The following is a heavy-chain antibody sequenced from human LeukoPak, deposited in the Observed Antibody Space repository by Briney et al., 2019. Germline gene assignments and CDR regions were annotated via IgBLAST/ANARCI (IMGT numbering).Heavy chain of an antibody. CDR1: GFTFSNFW. J-gene: IGHJ4*02. D-gene: IGHD3-22*01. V-gene: IGHV3-7*03. CDR3: AKIPVYYYDSSGPDFDY. CDR2: IKQDGSET. Sequence: GGSLRLSCAASGFTFSNFWMSWVRQAPGKGLEWVANIKQDGSETYHVDSVKGRFTISRDNAKNSLYLQMNSLRAEDTAVYYCAKIPVYYYDSSGPDFDYWGQGTLVTVSS.